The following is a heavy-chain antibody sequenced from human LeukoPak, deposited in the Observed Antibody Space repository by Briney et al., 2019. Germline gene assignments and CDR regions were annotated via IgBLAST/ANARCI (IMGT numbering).Heavy chain of an antibody. CDR1: GGSISSYY. J-gene: IGHJ3*02. V-gene: IGHV4-59*08. Sequence: NPSETLSLTCTVSGGSISSYYWSWIRQPPGKGLEWIGYIYYSGSTNYNPSLKSRVTISVDTSKNQFSLKLISVTAADTAVYYCARHMVRGVIADAFDIWGQGTMVTVSS. D-gene: IGHD3-10*01. CDR3: ARHMVRGVIADAFDI. CDR2: IYYSGST.